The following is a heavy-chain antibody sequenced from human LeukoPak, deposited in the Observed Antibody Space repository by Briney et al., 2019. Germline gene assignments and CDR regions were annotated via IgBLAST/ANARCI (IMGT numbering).Heavy chain of an antibody. CDR2: ISYSGST. J-gene: IGHJ4*02. Sequence: PSETLSLTCAVSGCSISSYYWSWIRQPPGKGLEWIGYISYSGSTNYNPSLKSRVTISVDTSENQFSLKLSSVTAADTAVYYCARDPGYSYGYRGFDYWGQGTLVTVSS. CDR1: GCSISSYY. V-gene: IGHV4-59*01. D-gene: IGHD5-18*01. CDR3: ARDPGYSYGYRGFDY.